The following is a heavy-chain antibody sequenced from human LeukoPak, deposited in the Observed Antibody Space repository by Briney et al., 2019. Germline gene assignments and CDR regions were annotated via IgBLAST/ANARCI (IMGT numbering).Heavy chain of an antibody. V-gene: IGHV3-30*04. D-gene: IGHD3-10*01. Sequence: PGGSLRLSCAASGFTFSSYAMHWVRQAPGKGLEWVAVISYDGSNRYYADSVKGRFTISRDNSKNTLYLQMNSLRAEDTAVYYCARGFTYYYTSGSYAWVDPWGQGTLVTVSS. CDR1: GFTFSSYA. CDR2: ISYDGSNR. CDR3: ARGFTYYYTSGSYAWVDP. J-gene: IGHJ5*02.